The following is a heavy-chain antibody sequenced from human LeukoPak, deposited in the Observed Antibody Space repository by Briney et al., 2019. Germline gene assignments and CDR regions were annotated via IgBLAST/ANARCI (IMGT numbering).Heavy chain of an antibody. Sequence: GGSLRLSCVASGFTFSNYWMHWVRQAPGKGLVWVSRINSDGSSTSYADSVKGRFTISRDNAKNTLYLQMNSLRAEDTAVYYCARGDYDILTGYPTVHDYWGQGTLVTVSS. J-gene: IGHJ4*02. CDR3: ARGDYDILTGYPTVHDY. D-gene: IGHD3-9*01. CDR2: INSDGSST. CDR1: GFTFSNYW. V-gene: IGHV3-74*01.